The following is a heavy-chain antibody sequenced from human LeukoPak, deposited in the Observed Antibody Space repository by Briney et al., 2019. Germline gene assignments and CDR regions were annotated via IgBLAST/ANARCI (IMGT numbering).Heavy chain of an antibody. J-gene: IGHJ4*02. D-gene: IGHD5-12*01. CDR2: ISGSGGST. CDR3: AKDGAWLRFND. V-gene: IGHV3-23*01. Sequence: GGSLRLSCAASGFTFSSYAMSWVRQAPGKGLEWVSAISGSGGSTYYADSVKGRFTISRDNSKNTLSLQMNSLRAEDTAVYYCAKDGAWLRFNDWGQGILVTVSS. CDR1: GFTFSSYA.